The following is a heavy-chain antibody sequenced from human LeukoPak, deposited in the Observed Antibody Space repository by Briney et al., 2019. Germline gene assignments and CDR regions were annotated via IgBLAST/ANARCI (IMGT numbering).Heavy chain of an antibody. V-gene: IGHV4-59*01. D-gene: IGHD2-15*01. CDR3: ARGTRYCSGGSCYSGHYFDY. J-gene: IGHJ4*02. CDR2: IYYRRST. CDR1: GGSISSYY. Sequence: SETVSLTCTVSGGSISSYYWSWIRQPPGKGLEWIGYIYYRRSTNYNPSLKSRVTISVDTSRNQFSLKLSSVTAADTAVYYCARGTRYCSGGSCYSGHYFDYWGQRTLVTDSS.